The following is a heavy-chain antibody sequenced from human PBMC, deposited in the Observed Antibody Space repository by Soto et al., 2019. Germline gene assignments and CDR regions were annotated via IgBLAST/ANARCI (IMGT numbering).Heavy chain of an antibody. V-gene: IGHV1-69*01. Sequence: QVQLVQSGAEVKKPGSSVKVSCKASGGTFSSYAISWVRQAPGQGLEWMGENFPIFGTANYAHKFQGRVTITADESTSTAYMELSSLRSEDTAVYYCARDRGPYCGGDCYPEYNWFDPWGQGTLVTVSS. CDR3: ARDRGPYCGGDCYPEYNWFDP. J-gene: IGHJ5*02. CDR2: NFPIFGTA. CDR1: GGTFSSYA. D-gene: IGHD2-21*02.